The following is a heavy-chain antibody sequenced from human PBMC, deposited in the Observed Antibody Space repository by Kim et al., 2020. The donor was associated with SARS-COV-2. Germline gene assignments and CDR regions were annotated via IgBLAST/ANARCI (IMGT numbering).Heavy chain of an antibody. CDR2: ISWDGGST. J-gene: IGHJ6*02. V-gene: IGHV3-43*01. CDR3: AKDIQGDYDILTGYGMDV. CDR1: GFTFDDYT. D-gene: IGHD3-9*01. Sequence: GGSLRLSCAASGFTFDDYTMHWVRQAPGKGLEWVSLISWDGGSTYYADSVKGRFTISRDNSKNSLYLQMNSLRTEDTALYYCAKDIQGDYDILTGYGMDVWGQGTTVTVSS.